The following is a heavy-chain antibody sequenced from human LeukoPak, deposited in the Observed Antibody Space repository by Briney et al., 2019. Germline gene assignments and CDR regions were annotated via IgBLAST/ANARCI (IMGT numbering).Heavy chain of an antibody. CDR1: GGSISSSSYY. CDR2: IYYSGST. D-gene: IGHD2-2*01. V-gene: IGHV4-39*01. J-gene: IGHJ3*02. CDR3: ARRQVVPAAKGAFDI. Sequence: SETLSLTCTVSGGSISSSSYYWGWIRQPPGKGLGWIGSIYYSGSTYYNPCLKSRVTISVDTSKNQFSLKLSSVTAADTAVYYCARRQVVPAAKGAFDIWGQGTMVTVSS.